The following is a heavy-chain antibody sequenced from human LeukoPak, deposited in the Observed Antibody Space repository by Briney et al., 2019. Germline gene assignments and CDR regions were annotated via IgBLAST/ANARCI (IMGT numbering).Heavy chain of an antibody. D-gene: IGHD2-21*01. CDR1: GFTFTGYA. CDR2: IRDTADSA. Sequence: GGSLRLSCAASGFTFTGYAMRWVGPAPGKRLEWVSSIRDTADSASSADPVRGRFNISRANSKNTLYLHMSSLRDADTATYYCAKGISRSCYSSSKYWGQGTLVTVSS. V-gene: IGHV3-23*01. J-gene: IGHJ4*02. CDR3: AKGISRSCYSSSKY.